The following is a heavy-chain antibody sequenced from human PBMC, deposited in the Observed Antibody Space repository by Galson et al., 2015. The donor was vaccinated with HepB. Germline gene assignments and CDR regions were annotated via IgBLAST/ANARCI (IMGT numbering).Heavy chain of an antibody. CDR3: VRHPPLGAPFDY. V-gene: IGHV3-21*01. Sequence: SLRLSCAASGFSFSSYNMYWVRQAPGRGLEWVSSISGSGDYSYYADSVRGRFTISRDNAENSVSLQTNSLRAEDTAVYYCVRHPPLGAPFDYWGQGALVTVSS. J-gene: IGHJ4*02. CDR1: GFSFSSYN. D-gene: IGHD3-16*01. CDR2: ISGSGDYS.